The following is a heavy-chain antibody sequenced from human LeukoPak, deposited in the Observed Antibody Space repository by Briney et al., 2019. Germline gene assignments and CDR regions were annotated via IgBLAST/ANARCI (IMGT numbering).Heavy chain of an antibody. J-gene: IGHJ4*02. CDR2: IYYTGST. CDR3: ARQDFGSGILPGY. Sequence: SETLSLTCTVSGGSITSYYWSWIRQPAGKGLEWIATIYYTGSTYYNPSLKSRVTISVDTSKSHFSLKLSSVTAADTAVYYCARQDFGSGILPGYWGQGTLVTVSS. D-gene: IGHD3-10*01. V-gene: IGHV4-59*05. CDR1: GGSITSYY.